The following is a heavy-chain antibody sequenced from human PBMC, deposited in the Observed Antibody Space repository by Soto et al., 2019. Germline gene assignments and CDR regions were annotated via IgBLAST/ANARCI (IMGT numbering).Heavy chain of an antibody. J-gene: IGHJ4*02. CDR1: GFSLSMYW. D-gene: IGHD1-26*01. V-gene: IGHV3-7*01. Sequence: EVQLVESGGGLVQPGGSLRLSCAASGFSLSMYWMSWVRQAPGKGLEWVANIKEDGSQQYYVDSVKGRFTISRDNAKNSLYLQMNSLRAEDTAVYYCARHQVGYRVTDYWGQGTLVTVSS. CDR3: ARHQVGYRVTDY. CDR2: IKEDGSQQ.